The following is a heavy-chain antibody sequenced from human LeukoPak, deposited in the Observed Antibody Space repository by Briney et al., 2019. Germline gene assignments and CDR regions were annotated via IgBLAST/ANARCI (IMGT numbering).Heavy chain of an antibody. Sequence: SETLSLTCAVSGYSISSGYYWGWIRQPPGKGLEWIGSIYHSGSTYYNPSLKSRVTISVDTSKNQFSLKLSFVTAADTAVYYCARRTTAGVDAFDIWGQGTMVTVSS. CDR3: ARRTTAGVDAFDI. V-gene: IGHV4-38-2*01. J-gene: IGHJ3*02. CDR2: IYHSGST. D-gene: IGHD1-1*01. CDR1: GYSISSGYY.